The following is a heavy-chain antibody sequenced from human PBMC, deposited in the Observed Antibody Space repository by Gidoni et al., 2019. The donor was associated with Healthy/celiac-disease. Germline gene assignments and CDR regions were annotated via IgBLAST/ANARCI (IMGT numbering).Heavy chain of an antibody. CDR1: GFICSSDA. D-gene: IGHD3-22*01. CDR3: ATGVYYYDCSVYYSGSSFDP. V-gene: IGHV3-23*01. CDR2: ISGSGGST. Sequence: EVQLLESGGGGVQRGGSRRLSCAASGFICSSDAMSWVRQAPGKGLAWVSAISGSGGSTSYADSVQGRFTISSANSTNTLYLQMSSLRAEDTAVYYCATGVYYYDCSVYYSGSSFDPWGQGTLVTVSS. J-gene: IGHJ5*02.